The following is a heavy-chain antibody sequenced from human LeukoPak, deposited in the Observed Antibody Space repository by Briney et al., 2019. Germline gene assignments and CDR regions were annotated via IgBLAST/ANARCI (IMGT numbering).Heavy chain of an antibody. J-gene: IGHJ4*02. CDR3: AKNTGEGNYFDH. D-gene: IGHD3-16*01. CDR1: GYIFTRYW. CDR2: IYPGDSDT. Sequence: GESLKISCKAFGYIFTRYWIGWVRQTPGKGLEWVGIIYPGDSDTRYSHSFEGQVTISADKSIGTAFLQWRSLKASDSAIYYCAKNTGEGNYFDHWGQGSLVTVSS. V-gene: IGHV5-51*01.